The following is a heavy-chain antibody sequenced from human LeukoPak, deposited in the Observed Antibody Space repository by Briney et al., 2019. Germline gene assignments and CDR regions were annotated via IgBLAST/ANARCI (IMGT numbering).Heavy chain of an antibody. CDR1: GFTFGRYG. V-gene: IGHV3-30*02. J-gene: IGHJ2*01. Sequence: PGGSLRLSCVASGFTFGRYGMHWVRQAPGKGLEWVTFIRYDGSNKNYADFVKGRFTISRDNSKNTLYLQMNSLRPQDTAMYYCAKVGRYYDFWSGYHDNWYFDLWGRGALVTVSS. CDR2: IRYDGSNK. CDR3: AKVGRYYDFWSGYHDNWYFDL. D-gene: IGHD3-3*01.